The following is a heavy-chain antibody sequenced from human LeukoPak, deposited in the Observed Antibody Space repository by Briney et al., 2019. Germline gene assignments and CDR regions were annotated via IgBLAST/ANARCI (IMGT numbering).Heavy chain of an antibody. CDR1: GGSISSYY. Sequence: SETLSLTCTVSGGSISSYYWSWIRQPPGKGLEWIAYIYYSGSTNYNPSLKSRVTISIDTSKNQFSLKVISVTAADTAVYYCARSLYSGSYYTLDYWGQGTLVTISS. J-gene: IGHJ4*02. V-gene: IGHV4-59*01. CDR2: IYYSGST. CDR3: ARSLYSGSYYTLDY. D-gene: IGHD1-26*01.